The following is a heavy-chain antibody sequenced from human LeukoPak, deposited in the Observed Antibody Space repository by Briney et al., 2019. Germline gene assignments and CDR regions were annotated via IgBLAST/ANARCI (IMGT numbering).Heavy chain of an antibody. D-gene: IGHD3-3*01. CDR2: ISGSGGST. J-gene: IGHJ4*02. CDR1: GFTFSSYG. V-gene: IGHV3-23*01. CDR3: AKDVSEIFDWDYFDY. Sequence: GGSLRLSCAASGFTFSSYGMSWVRQAPGKGLEWVSAISGSGGSTYYADSVKGRFTISRDNSKNTLYLQMNSLRAEDTAVYYCAKDVSEIFDWDYFDYWGQGTLVTVSS.